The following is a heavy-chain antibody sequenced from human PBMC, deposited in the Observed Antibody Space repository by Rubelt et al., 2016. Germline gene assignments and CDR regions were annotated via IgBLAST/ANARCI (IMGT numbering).Heavy chain of an antibody. V-gene: IGHV4-34*01. J-gene: IGHJ3*02. D-gene: IGHD3-22*01. CDR2: INHSGST. CDR1: GGSFSGYY. CDR3: ARGELIVVAHDAFDI. Sequence: QVQLQQWGAGLLKPSETLSLTCAVYGGSFSGYYWSWIRQPPGKGLEWIGEINHSGSTNYNPSLKSRVTISVDTSKNQFSRRLSSVTAADTAVYYCARGELIVVAHDAFDIWGQGTMVTVSS.